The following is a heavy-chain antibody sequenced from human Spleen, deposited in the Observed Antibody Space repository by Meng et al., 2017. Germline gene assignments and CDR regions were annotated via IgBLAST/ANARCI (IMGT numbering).Heavy chain of an antibody. CDR1: GDSVASISAA. J-gene: IGHJ4*02. V-gene: IGHV6-1*01. CDR2: TYYRSKWFN. Sequence: QVPLQQSGPGLVQPQQTLSLTCATSGDSVASISAAWNWIRQSPSRGLEWLGRTYYRSKWFNDYALSVKSRVTVNPDTSKNQFSLQLNSVTPEDTAVYYCARGDGYIIDYWGQGTLVTVSS. CDR3: ARGDGYIIDY. D-gene: IGHD5-24*01.